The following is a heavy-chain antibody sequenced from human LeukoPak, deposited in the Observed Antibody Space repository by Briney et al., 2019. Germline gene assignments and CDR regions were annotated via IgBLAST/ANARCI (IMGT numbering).Heavy chain of an antibody. CDR3: ARVEDTTMRAVLKAGYGLDV. CDR1: GFTFNTYS. D-gene: IGHD3-22*01. J-gene: IGHJ6*02. V-gene: IGHV3-21*01. CDR2: ISRSSDYI. Sequence: PGGSLRLSCAASGFTFNTYSMSWARQAPGKGLEWVSAISRSSDYIYYADSVRGRFTISRDNAKNSLYLQMNSLRAEDTAVYYCARVEDTTMRAVLKAGYGLDVWGQGTTVTVSS.